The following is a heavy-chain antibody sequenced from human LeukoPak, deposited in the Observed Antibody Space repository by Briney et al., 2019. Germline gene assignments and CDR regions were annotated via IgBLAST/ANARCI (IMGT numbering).Heavy chain of an antibody. CDR3: ARDMSRTTTDYYYYMDV. CDR2: IYCSGST. CDR1: GGSISSSSYY. V-gene: IGHV4-39*07. Sequence: SETLSLTCTVSGGSISSSSYYWGWIRQPPGKGLEWIGSIYCSGSTYYNPSLKSRVTISVDTSKNQFSLKLSSVTAADTAVYYCARDMSRTTTDYYYYMDVWGKGTTVTVSS. D-gene: IGHD4-17*01. J-gene: IGHJ6*03.